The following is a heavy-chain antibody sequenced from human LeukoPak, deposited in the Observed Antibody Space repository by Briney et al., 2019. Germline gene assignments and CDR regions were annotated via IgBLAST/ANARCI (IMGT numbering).Heavy chain of an antibody. D-gene: IGHD2-2*01. CDR2: INHSGST. V-gene: IGHV4-34*01. CDR1: GGSFSGYY. CDR3: ARGGSTQGYYFDY. J-gene: IGHJ4*02. Sequence: SETLSLTCAVYGGSFSGYYGSWIRQPPGKGLEWIGEINHSGSTNYNPSLKSPVTISVDTSKIQFSLKLSSVTAADTAVYYCARGGSTQGYYFDYWGQGTLVTVSS.